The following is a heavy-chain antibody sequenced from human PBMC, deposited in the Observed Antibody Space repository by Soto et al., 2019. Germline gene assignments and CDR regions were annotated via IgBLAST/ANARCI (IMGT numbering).Heavy chain of an antibody. D-gene: IGHD3-3*01. CDR1: GFIFSDYF. V-gene: IGHV3-11*06. Sequence: GGSLRLSCAASGFIFSDYFMSWIRQAPWKGLEWVSFISGSSDNIKYADSVKGRLTISSDNSKNSLYLQMNSLRAEDTAVYYCGRDNRMTVFGASYYYYGRDVRGQGTTVTVS. CDR2: ISGSSDNI. J-gene: IGHJ6*02. CDR3: GRDNRMTVFGASYYYYGRDV.